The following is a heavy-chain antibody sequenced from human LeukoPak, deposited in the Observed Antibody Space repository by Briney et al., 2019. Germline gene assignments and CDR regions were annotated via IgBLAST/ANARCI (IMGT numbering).Heavy chain of an antibody. Sequence: GASVKVSCKASGYTFTSYGISWVRQAPGQGLEWMGWVSAYNGNTNYAQKLQGRVTMTTDTSTSTAYMELSSLRSEDTAVYYCARDGLGQQLAFDLWGRGTLVTVSS. CDR1: GYTFTSYG. J-gene: IGHJ2*01. V-gene: IGHV1-18*01. CDR3: ARDGLGQQLAFDL. D-gene: IGHD6-13*01. CDR2: VSAYNGNT.